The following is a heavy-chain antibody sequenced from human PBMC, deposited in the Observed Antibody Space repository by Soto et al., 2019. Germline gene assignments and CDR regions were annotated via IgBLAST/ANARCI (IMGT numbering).Heavy chain of an antibody. CDR1: GASIGRGGYY. CDR2: IHFSGET. V-gene: IGHV4-31*03. Sequence: QVQLQESGPGLMKPSQTLSLTCTVSGASIGRGGYYWTWIRQHPGKALEWMGHIHFSGETNYNPSLMGRLTMSIDRSTNQFSLHLAAVTAADTAMYYCARDQGGALDYWGQGTLVTVSS. CDR3: ARDQGGALDY. J-gene: IGHJ4*02. D-gene: IGHD1-26*01.